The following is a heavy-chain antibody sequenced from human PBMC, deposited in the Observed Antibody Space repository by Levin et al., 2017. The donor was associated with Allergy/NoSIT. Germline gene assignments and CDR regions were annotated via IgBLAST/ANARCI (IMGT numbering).Heavy chain of an antibody. J-gene: IGHJ3*02. V-gene: IGHV4-34*01. CDR2: INHNGSP. CDR3: ARVLYYYDGSGYANDAFDI. Sequence: SQTLSLTCAVYGGSLSGYYWSWIRQPPGKGLEWIGDINHNGSPNYNPSLKSRVTISVDTSKNQFSLKLKSVTAAETAVYYCARVLYYYDGSGYANDAFDIWGQGTMVTVSS. CDR1: GGSLSGYY. D-gene: IGHD3-22*01.